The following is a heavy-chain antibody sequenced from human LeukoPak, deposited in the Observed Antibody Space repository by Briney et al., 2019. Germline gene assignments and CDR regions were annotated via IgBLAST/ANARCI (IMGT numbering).Heavy chain of an antibody. V-gene: IGHV3-30-3*01. Sequence: GGSLRLSCAASGFTFSSYAMHWVRQAPGKGLEWVAVISFDGSKTYYADSLKGRCTISRDNSKNTLYLQMNSLRAEGTAAYYCARDRQPYYHYYGMDVWGQGTTVTVSS. CDR2: ISFDGSKT. D-gene: IGHD6-6*01. CDR1: GFTFSSYA. J-gene: IGHJ6*02. CDR3: ARDRQPYYHYYGMDV.